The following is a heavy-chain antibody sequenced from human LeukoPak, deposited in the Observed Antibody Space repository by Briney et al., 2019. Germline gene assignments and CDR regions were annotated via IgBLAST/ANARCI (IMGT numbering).Heavy chain of an antibody. J-gene: IGHJ6*03. Sequence: GGSLRLSCTASGFTFDDFGMTWVRQAPGKGLEWVSEVNWNGGRTRYADSVKGRFTISRDNAKESLYLQLSSLRVEDTALYYCAREVGYYDILTGYDYYYMDVWGKGTTVTVSS. CDR3: AREVGYYDILTGYDYYYMDV. CDR2: VNWNGGRT. CDR1: GFTFDDFG. V-gene: IGHV3-20*04. D-gene: IGHD3-9*01.